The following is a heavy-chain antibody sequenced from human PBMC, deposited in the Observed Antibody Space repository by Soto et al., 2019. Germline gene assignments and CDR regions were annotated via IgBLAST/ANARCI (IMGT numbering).Heavy chain of an antibody. CDR1: GYTFTSYY. V-gene: IGHV1-46*01. CDR2: INPSGGST. D-gene: IGHD5-18*01. Sequence: QVQLVQSGAEVKKPGASVKVSCKASGYTFTSYYMHWVRQAPGQGLEWMGIINPSGGSTSYAQKSQGRVTMTRDTSTSTVYMELSSLRSEDTAVYYCARDPGYSYVPANAFDIWGQGTMVTVSS. J-gene: IGHJ3*02. CDR3: ARDPGYSYVPANAFDI.